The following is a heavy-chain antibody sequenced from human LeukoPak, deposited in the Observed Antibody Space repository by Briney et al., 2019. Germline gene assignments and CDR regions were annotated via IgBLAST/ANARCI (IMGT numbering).Heavy chain of an antibody. D-gene: IGHD3-22*01. CDR1: GGSISSYY. V-gene: IGHV4-30-4*01. CDR2: IYYSGST. J-gene: IGHJ4*02. Sequence: PSETLSLTCTVSGGSISSYYWSWIRQPPGKGLEWIGYIYYSGSTYYNPSLKSRVTISVDTSKNQFSLKLSSVTAADTAVYYCARVTYQYDSSGYLPGAPFDYWGQGTLVTVSS. CDR3: ARVTYQYDSSGYLPGAPFDY.